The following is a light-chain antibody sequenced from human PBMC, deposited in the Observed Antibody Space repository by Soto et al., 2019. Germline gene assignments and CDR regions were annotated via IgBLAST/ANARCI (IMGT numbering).Light chain of an antibody. CDR2: RNY. V-gene: IGLV1-47*01. CDR3: SSFAGSYSPYV. CDR1: SSNIGSNH. Sequence: QSVLTQPPSASETPGQRVTISCSGSSSNIGSNHVYWYQHLPGTAPKLLIYRNYLRPSGVPDRFSASKSGNTASLTVSGLRPEDEADYFCSSFAGSYSPYVFGTGTKLTVL. J-gene: IGLJ1*01.